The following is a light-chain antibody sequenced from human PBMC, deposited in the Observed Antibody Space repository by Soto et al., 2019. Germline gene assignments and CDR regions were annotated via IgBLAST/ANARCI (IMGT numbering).Light chain of an antibody. J-gene: IGKJ1*01. Sequence: DIRMTQSPSTLSASIGDRVTITCRASVSVNRWLAWYQQKPGKTPKLLIYQASTLESGVPSRFSGGGSGTEVTLTISSLQPDDFATYYCQQYNANSQAFGQGTKVEIK. CDR2: QAS. CDR1: VSVNRW. CDR3: QQYNANSQA. V-gene: IGKV1-5*03.